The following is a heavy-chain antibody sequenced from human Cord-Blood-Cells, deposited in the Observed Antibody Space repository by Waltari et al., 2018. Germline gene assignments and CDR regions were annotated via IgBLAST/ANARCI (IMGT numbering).Heavy chain of an antibody. D-gene: IGHD3-10*01. CDR1: GGSISSGSYY. CDR3: ARESPYGSGSYYFDY. Sequence: QVQLQESGPGLVKPSQTLSLTCTVSGGSISSGSYYWSWIRQPAGKGLEWIGYIYTSGSTNYNPSLKSRVTISVDTSKTQFSLKLSSVTAADTAVYYCARESPYGSGSYYFDYWGQGTLVTVSS. CDR2: IYTSGST. V-gene: IGHV4-61*09. J-gene: IGHJ4*02.